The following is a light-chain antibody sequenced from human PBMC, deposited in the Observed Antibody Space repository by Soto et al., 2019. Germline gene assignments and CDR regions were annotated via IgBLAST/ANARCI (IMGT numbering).Light chain of an antibody. CDR1: SSDVGGYNY. J-gene: IGLJ3*02. V-gene: IGLV2-14*01. CDR3: ISYTSSSTWV. CDR2: EVS. Sequence: QSALTQPASVSGSPGQSITISCTGTSSDVGGYNYVSWYQQHPGTAPKLMIYEVSNRPSGVSDRFSGSRSGNTASLTISGLQAEDESYYYCISYTSSSTWVFGGGTKLTVL.